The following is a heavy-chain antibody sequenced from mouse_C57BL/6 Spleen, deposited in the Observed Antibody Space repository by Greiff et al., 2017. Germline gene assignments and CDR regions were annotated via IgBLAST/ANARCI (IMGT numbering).Heavy chain of an antibody. Sequence: QVQLQQPGAELVMPGASVKLSCKASGYTFTSSWMHWVKQRPGQGLEWIGEIDPSDSYTNYNQKFKGKSTLTVDKSSSTAYMQLSSLTSEDSAVYYCARKISWGYFDYWGQGTTLTVSS. J-gene: IGHJ2*01. CDR3: ARKISWGYFDY. V-gene: IGHV1-69*01. CDR2: IDPSDSYT. D-gene: IGHD4-1*01. CDR1: GYTFTSSW.